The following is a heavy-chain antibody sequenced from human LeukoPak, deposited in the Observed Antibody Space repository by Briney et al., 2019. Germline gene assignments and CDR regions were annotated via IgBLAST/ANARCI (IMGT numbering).Heavy chain of an antibody. D-gene: IGHD6-19*01. Sequence: PWETLSLTCTVSGGSISSYYWSWIRQPAGKGLEWIGRIDTSGSTNYNPSLKSRVTTSVDTSKNQFSLKLSSVTAADTAVYYCARDAYSSGWDNSGDYYYYGMDVWGQGTTVTVSS. CDR2: IDTSGST. CDR3: ARDAYSSGWDNSGDYYYYGMDV. J-gene: IGHJ6*02. V-gene: IGHV4-4*07. CDR1: GGSISSYY.